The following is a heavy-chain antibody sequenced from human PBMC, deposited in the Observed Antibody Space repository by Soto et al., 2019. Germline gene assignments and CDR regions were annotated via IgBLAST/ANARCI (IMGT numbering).Heavy chain of an antibody. Sequence: LRLSCAASGFTFSNYAINWVRQSPGKGLEWVSVISGSAGSTYYADSVKGRFTITRDNSKNTPYLQMNSLRAEDTAVYYCAKAGGAAGTVDYFDYWGQGTLVTVSS. CDR3: AKAGGAAGTVDYFDY. CDR2: ISGSAGST. V-gene: IGHV3-23*01. D-gene: IGHD6-13*01. J-gene: IGHJ4*02. CDR1: GFTFSNYA.